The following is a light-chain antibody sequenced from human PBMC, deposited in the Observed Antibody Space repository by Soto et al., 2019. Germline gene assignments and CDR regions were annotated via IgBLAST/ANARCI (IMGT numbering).Light chain of an antibody. CDR2: WAS. CDR1: QSVLYSSNNKNY. V-gene: IGKV4-1*01. Sequence: DIVMTQSPDSLAVSLGERATINCKSSQSVLYSSNNKNYLAWYQQKPGQPPKLLIYWASIRESGVPDRFSGSGSGTDFTLTISSLQAEDVAVYYCQQSYTTPLTFGQGTKVEIK. J-gene: IGKJ1*01. CDR3: QQSYTTPLT.